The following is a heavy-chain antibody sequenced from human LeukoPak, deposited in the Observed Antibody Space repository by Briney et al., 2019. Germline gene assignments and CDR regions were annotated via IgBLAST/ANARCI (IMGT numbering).Heavy chain of an antibody. CDR2: ISSTGST. Sequence: SETLSLTCTVSGDSMFTYYWSWIRQPPGKGLEWIGYISSTGSTSYHPSLKSRVGISIDTSKTQFSLNLNSVTAADTAVYYCARQNRHTAGGAFDYWGQGTPVTVSS. CDR3: ARQNRHTAGGAFDY. CDR1: GDSMFTYY. V-gene: IGHV4-59*08. J-gene: IGHJ4*02. D-gene: IGHD2-8*02.